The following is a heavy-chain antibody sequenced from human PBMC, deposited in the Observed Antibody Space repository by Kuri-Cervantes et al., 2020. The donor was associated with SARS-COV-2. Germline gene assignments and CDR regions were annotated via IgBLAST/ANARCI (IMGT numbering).Heavy chain of an antibody. CDR3: ARAVVVTAMPFGY. CDR2: IKQDGSEK. D-gene: IGHD2-21*02. CDR1: GFTFSSYW. Sequence: LSLTCAASGFTFSSYWMSWVRQAPGKGLEWVANIKQDGSEKYYVDSVKGRFTISRDNAKNSLYLQMNSLRAEDTAVYYCARAVVVTAMPFGYWGQGTLVTVSS. V-gene: IGHV3-7*04. J-gene: IGHJ4*02.